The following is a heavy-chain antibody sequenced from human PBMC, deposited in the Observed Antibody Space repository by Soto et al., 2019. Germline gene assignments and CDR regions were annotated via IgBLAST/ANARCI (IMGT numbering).Heavy chain of an antibody. D-gene: IGHD3-10*01. J-gene: IGHJ4*02. CDR1: GFTFSHYA. Sequence: EVQLLESGGDLVQPGGSLRLSCTASGFTFSHYAMSWVRQAPGKGLEWVSTISGNDGRTYYADSVKGRFTVSRDNSENTLYLQINSLGAEDTAVYYCANKYHYDSGPYFYDFDHWGQGTLVTVSP. CDR3: ANKYHYDSGPYFYDFDH. CDR2: ISGNDGRT. V-gene: IGHV3-23*01.